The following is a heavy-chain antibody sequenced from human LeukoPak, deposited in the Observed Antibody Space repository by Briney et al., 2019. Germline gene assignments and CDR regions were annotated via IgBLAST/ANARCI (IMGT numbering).Heavy chain of an antibody. D-gene: IGHD3/OR15-3a*01. CDR3: ARQTGSGLFILP. J-gene: IGHJ4*02. V-gene: IGHV4-59*05. CDR2: IYYSGNT. CDR1: GGSISSYY. Sequence: SETLSLTCTVSGGSISSYYWSWIRQPAGKGLEWIGRIYYSGNTYYDASLKGQVSISIDTSKNQFSLKLTSVTAADTAVYYCARQTGSGLFILPGGQGTLVTVSS.